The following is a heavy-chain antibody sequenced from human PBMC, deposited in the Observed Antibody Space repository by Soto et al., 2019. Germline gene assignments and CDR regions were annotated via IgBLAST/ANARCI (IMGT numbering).Heavy chain of an antibody. Sequence: SETLSVTCTVSGGSINSYYWSWIRQPPGKGLEWIGYIYHTGGTYYNPSLKSRVTISVDTSKNQFSLKLTSVTSADTAVYYCACRDYWGQGTLVTVSS. CDR2: IYHTGGT. CDR3: ACRDY. V-gene: IGHV4-59*01. J-gene: IGHJ4*02. CDR1: GGSINSYY.